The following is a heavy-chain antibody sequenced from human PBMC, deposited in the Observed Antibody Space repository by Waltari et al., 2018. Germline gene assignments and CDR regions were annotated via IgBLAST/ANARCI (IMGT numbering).Heavy chain of an antibody. CDR1: GFTFGDYA. Sequence: EVQLVESGGGLAQPGRSLRLPFAASGFTFGDYAMHWVRQAPVEAPGWVSCSSISGGPTSYGDSLQCGLPISRDNAKISVYLQMNNLRTADTALYYCVKDLTDILTCSNFGPWGQGTLVTVSS. D-gene: IGHD3-9*01. CDR2: SSISGGPT. CDR3: VKDLTDILTCSNFGP. J-gene: IGHJ5*02. V-gene: IGHV3-9*01.